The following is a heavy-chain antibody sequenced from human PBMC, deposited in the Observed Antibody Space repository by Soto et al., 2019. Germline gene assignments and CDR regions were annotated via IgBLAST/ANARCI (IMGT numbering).Heavy chain of an antibody. CDR2: IYPGDSDT. V-gene: IGHV5-51*01. CDR3: ASAPRDYDFWSVHYWNFVL. J-gene: IGHJ2*01. Sequence: EVQLVQSGAEVKKPGESLKISCRGSGYSFTSYWIGWVRQMPGKGLEWMGVIYPGDSDTRYSPSFQGQVTISADKTISTAYLQWSSLKASDTALYYCASAPRDYDFWSVHYWNFVLSGRGALVAVSS. D-gene: IGHD3-3*01. CDR1: GYSFTSYW.